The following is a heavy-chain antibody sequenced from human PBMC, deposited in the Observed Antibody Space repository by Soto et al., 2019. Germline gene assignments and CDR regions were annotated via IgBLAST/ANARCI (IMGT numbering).Heavy chain of an antibody. CDR3: ARDRWGGGYNPTDC. J-gene: IGHJ4*02. CDR2: ISSSSSYI. V-gene: IGHV3-21*01. CDR1: GFTFSSYS. D-gene: IGHD5-12*01. Sequence: GGSLRLSCAASGFTFSSYSMNWVRQAPGKGLEWVSSISSSSSYIYYADSVKGRFTISRDNAKNSLYLQMNSLRAEDTAVYYCARDRWGGGYNPTDCWGQGTLVTVSS.